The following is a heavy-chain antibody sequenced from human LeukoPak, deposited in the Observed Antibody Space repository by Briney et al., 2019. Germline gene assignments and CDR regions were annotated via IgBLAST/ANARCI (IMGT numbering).Heavy chain of an antibody. Sequence: SETLSLTCTVSGDSISGYYWSWIRQPPGKGLEWIGYIYYSGSTNYNPSLKSRVTISVDTSKNQFSLKLSSVTAADTAVYYCARVSPYYGSGSYYATPFDYWGQGTLVTVSS. J-gene: IGHJ4*02. CDR3: ARVSPYYGSGSYYATPFDY. D-gene: IGHD3-10*01. CDR2: IYYSGST. CDR1: GDSISGYY. V-gene: IGHV4-59*01.